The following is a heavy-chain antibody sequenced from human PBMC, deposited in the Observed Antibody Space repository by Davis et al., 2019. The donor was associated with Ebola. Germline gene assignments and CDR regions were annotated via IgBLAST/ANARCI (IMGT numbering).Heavy chain of an antibody. CDR3: ARQSYSSSWHPPNIYYYYGMDV. Sequence: MPSETLSLTCTVSGGSISSSSYYWGWIRQPPGKGLEWIGSIYYSGSTYYNPSLKSRVTISVDTSKNQFSLKLSSVTAADTAVYYCARQSYSSSWHPPNIYYYYGMDVWGQGTTVTVSS. D-gene: IGHD6-13*01. CDR2: IYYSGST. V-gene: IGHV4-39*01. J-gene: IGHJ6*02. CDR1: GGSISSSSYY.